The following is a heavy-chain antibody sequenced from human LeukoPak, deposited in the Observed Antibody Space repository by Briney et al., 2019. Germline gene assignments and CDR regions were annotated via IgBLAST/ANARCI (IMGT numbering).Heavy chain of an antibody. CDR2: ISTYNGNT. D-gene: IGHD5-12*01. V-gene: IGHV1-18*01. CDR1: SHTFSIYG. J-gene: IGHJ5*02. CDR3: ATEKIGWLDP. Sequence: GAPVKVSCKASSHTFSIYGITWVRQTPGQGLEWMGWISTYNGNTDYAEQFRGRISMSADTPTNTAYMELRSLRPDDTAIYYCATEKIGWLDPWGQGTLVTVSS.